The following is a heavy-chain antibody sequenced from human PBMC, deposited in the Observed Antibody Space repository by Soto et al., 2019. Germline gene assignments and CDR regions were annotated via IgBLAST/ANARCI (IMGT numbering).Heavy chain of an antibody. Sequence: QVHLVQSGAEVKKPGASVKVSCKASGYNFTQYTIHWVRQAPGQRLEWMGWITAGDGTTQYSKKFQTRVTIRSDVSATTVYMDLNSLRSEDTAVYDCASDLYSSSFFWFDAWGRGTLVIVSS. D-gene: IGHD2-2*01. CDR2: ITAGDGTT. J-gene: IGHJ5*02. V-gene: IGHV1-3*01. CDR3: ASDLYSSSFFWFDA. CDR1: GYNFTQYT.